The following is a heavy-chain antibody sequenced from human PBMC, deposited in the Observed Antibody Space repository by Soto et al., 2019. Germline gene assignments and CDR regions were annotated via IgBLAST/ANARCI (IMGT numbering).Heavy chain of an antibody. CDR2: MNPNSGNT. J-gene: IGHJ5*02. CDR1: GYTFTSYD. Sequence: ASVKVSCKASGYTFTSYDINWVRQATGQGLEWMGWMNPNSGNTGYAQKFQGRFTISRDNSKNTLYLQMNSLRAEDTAVYYCAKDHPTMVRGVTTPHTWFDPWGQGTLVTVSS. CDR3: AKDHPTMVRGVTTPHTWFDP. V-gene: IGHV1-8*01. D-gene: IGHD3-10*01.